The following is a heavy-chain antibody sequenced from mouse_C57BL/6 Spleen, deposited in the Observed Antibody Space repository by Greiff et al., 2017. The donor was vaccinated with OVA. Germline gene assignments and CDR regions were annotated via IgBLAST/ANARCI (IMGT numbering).Heavy chain of an antibody. Sequence: EVNLVESGEGLVKPGGSLKLSCAASGFTFSSYAMSWVRQTPEKRLEWVAYISSGGDYIYYADTVKGRFTISRDNARNTLYLQMSSLKSEDTAMYYCTRDFTTVVGDYWGQGTTLTVSS. D-gene: IGHD1-1*01. CDR1: GFTFSSYA. CDR3: TRDFTTVVGDY. V-gene: IGHV5-9-1*02. J-gene: IGHJ2*01. CDR2: ISSGGDYI.